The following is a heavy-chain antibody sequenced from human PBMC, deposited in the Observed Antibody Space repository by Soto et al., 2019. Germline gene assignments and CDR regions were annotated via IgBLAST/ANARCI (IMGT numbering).Heavy chain of an antibody. Sequence: ASVKVSCKASGYTFTSYAMHWVRQAPGQRLEWMGWINAGNGNTKYSQKFQGRVTITRDTSASTAYMELSSLRSEDTAVYYCARHRNLYCSSPSCYLGAYYYYGMDVCGQGTTVTVSS. CDR2: INAGNGNT. J-gene: IGHJ6*02. V-gene: IGHV1-3*01. D-gene: IGHD2-2*01. CDR3: ARHRNLYCSSPSCYLGAYYYYGMDV. CDR1: GYTFTSYA.